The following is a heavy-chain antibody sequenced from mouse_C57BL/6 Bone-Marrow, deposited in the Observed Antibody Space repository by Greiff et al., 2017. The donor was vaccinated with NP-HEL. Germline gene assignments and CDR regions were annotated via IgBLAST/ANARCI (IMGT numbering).Heavy chain of an antibody. D-gene: IGHD1-1*01. Sequence: VKLMESGAELVRPGTSVKMSCKASGYTFTNYWIGWAKQRPGHGLEWIGDIYPGGGYTKYNEKFKGKATLTADKSSSTAYMQFSSLTSEESAIYYCARRGYGSSYWYFDVWGTGTTVTVSS. CDR3: ARRGYGSSYWYFDV. CDR2: IYPGGGYT. CDR1: GYTFTNYW. V-gene: IGHV1-63*01. J-gene: IGHJ1*03.